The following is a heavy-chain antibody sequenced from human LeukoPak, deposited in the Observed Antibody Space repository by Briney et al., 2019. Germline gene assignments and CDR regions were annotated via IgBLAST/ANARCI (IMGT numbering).Heavy chain of an antibody. J-gene: IGHJ4*02. D-gene: IGHD2-15*01. Sequence: SETLSLPCDVSGASISGYWWSWIRQPAGKGREWIGRMYTDGDTNYNPALKRRVTVSVDTTNNLFSLKLITVTAADTAVYYCARAPGGCGGTCPFDSWGQGTLVTVSS. CDR3: ARAPGGCGGTCPFDS. CDR1: GASISGYW. V-gene: IGHV4-4*07. CDR2: MYTDGDT.